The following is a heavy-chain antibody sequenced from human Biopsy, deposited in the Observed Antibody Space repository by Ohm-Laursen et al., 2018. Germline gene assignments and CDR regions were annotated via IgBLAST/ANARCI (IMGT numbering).Heavy chain of an antibody. CDR3: ARVEDCSGDNCPRLAFDL. CDR1: AASVSGGTFY. D-gene: IGHD2-15*01. J-gene: IGHJ3*01. V-gene: IGHV4-61*01. Sequence: SETLSFTCTVSAASVSGGTFYWSWLRQPPGKGPGRVGYMSNRGGTNYSPSLKSRVTILLDTSKNQFSLKLSSVTVADTAVYYCARVEDCSGDNCPRLAFDLWGQGTTVNVS. CDR2: MSNRGGT.